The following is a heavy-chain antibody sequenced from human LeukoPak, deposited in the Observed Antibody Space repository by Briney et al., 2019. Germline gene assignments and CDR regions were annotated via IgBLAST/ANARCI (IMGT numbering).Heavy chain of an antibody. D-gene: IGHD4-23*01. J-gene: IGHJ4*02. CDR2: ISGDGGST. CDR1: GFTFDDYA. V-gene: IGHV3-43*02. CDR3: ANVGGHHHDY. Sequence: GGSLRLSCAASGFTFDDYAMHWVRQAPGKGLEWVSLISGDGGSTYYADSVKGRFTISRDNSKNSLYLQMNSLRTEDTALYYCANVGGHHHDYWGQGTLVTVSS.